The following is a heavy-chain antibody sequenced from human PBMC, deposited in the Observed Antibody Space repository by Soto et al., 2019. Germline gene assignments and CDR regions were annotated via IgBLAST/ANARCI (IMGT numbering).Heavy chain of an antibody. V-gene: IGHV3-30-3*01. J-gene: IGHJ3*02. CDR2: ISYDGSNK. CDR3: ASSGCSFQDDFDI. Sequence: PGGSLRLSCAASGFTFSSYAMHWVRQAPGKGLEWVAVISYDGSNKYYADSVKGRFTISRDNSKNTLYLQMNSLRAEDTAVYYCASSGCSFQDDFDIWGQGTMVTVSS. D-gene: IGHD2-15*01. CDR1: GFTFSSYA.